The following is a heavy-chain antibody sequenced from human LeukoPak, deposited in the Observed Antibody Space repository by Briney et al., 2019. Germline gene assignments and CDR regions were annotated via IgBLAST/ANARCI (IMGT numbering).Heavy chain of an antibody. Sequence: GGSLRLSCAASGFTFTTYTMNWVRQTPGKGLEWVSFICSSSSAIYYADSVKGRFTISRDNAKNSLFLQMNSLRAEDTAVYYCAREYSSSSGRAFDIWGQGTMVTVSS. CDR2: ICSSSSAI. CDR3: AREYSSSSGRAFDI. D-gene: IGHD6-6*01. CDR1: GFTFTTYT. V-gene: IGHV3-48*01. J-gene: IGHJ3*02.